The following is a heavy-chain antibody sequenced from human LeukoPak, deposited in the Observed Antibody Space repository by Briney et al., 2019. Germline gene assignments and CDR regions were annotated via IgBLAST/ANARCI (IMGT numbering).Heavy chain of an antibody. CDR1: GFTFSSYT. D-gene: IGHD1-26*01. Sequence: GGSLRLSCAASGFTFSSYTMKWVRQAPGKGLEWVSSISSSSSYIYYADSVKGRFTISRDNSKNTLYLQMNSLRAEDTAVYYCAKVEWGATLHYWGQGTLVTVSS. V-gene: IGHV3-21*04. J-gene: IGHJ4*02. CDR2: ISSSSSYI. CDR3: AKVEWGATLHY.